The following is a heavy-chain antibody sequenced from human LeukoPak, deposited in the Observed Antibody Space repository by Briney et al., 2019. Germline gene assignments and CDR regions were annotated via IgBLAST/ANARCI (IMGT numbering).Heavy chain of an antibody. J-gene: IGHJ5*02. CDR2: ISGSGGST. Sequence: GGSLRLSCAASGFPFSSYAMSWVRQAPGKGLEWVSAISGSGGSTYYADSVKGRFTISRDNSKNTLYLQMNSLRAEDTAVYYCAKLRVSGYALNWFDPWGQGTLVTVSS. CDR3: AKLRVSGYALNWFDP. CDR1: GFPFSSYA. D-gene: IGHD5-12*01. V-gene: IGHV3-23*01.